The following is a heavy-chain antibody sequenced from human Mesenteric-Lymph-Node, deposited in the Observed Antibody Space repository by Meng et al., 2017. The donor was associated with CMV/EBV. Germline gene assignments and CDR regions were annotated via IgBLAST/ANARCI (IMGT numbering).Heavy chain of an antibody. J-gene: IGHJ4*02. CDR2: IKSKTDGGTT. Sequence: GESLKISCAASGFTFSSYWITWVRQAPGKGLEWVGRIKSKTDGGTTDYAAPVKGRFTISRDDSKNTLYLQMNSLKTEDTAVYYCTTAGTDYWGQGTLVTVSS. CDR1: GFTFSSYW. V-gene: IGHV3-15*01. CDR3: TTAGTDY.